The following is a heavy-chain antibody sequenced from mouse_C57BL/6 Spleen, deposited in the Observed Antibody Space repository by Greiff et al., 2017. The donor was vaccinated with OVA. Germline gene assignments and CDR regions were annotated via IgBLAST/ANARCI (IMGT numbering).Heavy chain of an antibody. Sequence: VKLLESGAELVRPGTSVKVSCKASGYAFTNYLIEWVKQRPGQGLEWIGVINPGSGGTNYNEKFKGKATLTADKSSSTAYMQLSSLTSEDSAVYFCARRGLALYFDYWGQGTTLTVSS. D-gene: IGHD3-3*01. J-gene: IGHJ2*01. CDR1: GYAFTNYL. CDR3: ARRGLALYFDY. CDR2: INPGSGGT. V-gene: IGHV1-54*01.